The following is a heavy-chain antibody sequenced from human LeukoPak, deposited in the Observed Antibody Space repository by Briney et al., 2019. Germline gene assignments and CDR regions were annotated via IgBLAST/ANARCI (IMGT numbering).Heavy chain of an antibody. D-gene: IGHD1-1*01. CDR3: ARVKAGTFSPIDY. Sequence: ASETLSLTCTVSGGSISDYYWGWIRQPPGKGLEWIGSIYYSGSTYYNPSLKSRVTISVDTSKNQFSLKLSSVTAADTAVYYCARVKAGTFSPIDYWGQGTLVTVSS. CDR1: GGSISDYY. J-gene: IGHJ4*02. V-gene: IGHV4-39*01. CDR2: IYYSGST.